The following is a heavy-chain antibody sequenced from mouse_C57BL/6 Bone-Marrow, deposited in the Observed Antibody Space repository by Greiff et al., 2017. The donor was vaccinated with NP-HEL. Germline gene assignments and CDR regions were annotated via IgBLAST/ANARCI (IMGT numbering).Heavy chain of an antibody. CDR2: INPGSGGT. CDR1: GYAFTNYL. V-gene: IGHV1-54*01. Sequence: VQLVESGAELVRPGTSVKVSCKASGYAFTNYLIEWVKQRPGQGLEWIGVINPGSGGTNYNEKFKGKATLTADKSSSTAYMQLSSLTSEDSAVYFCARNCYSNYVGFAYWGQGTLVTVSA. J-gene: IGHJ3*01. CDR3: ARNCYSNYVGFAY. D-gene: IGHD2-5*01.